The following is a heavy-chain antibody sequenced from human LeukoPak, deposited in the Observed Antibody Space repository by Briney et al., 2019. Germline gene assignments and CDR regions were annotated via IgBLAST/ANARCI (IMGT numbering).Heavy chain of an antibody. V-gene: IGHV4-4*07. CDR2: IYTSGST. CDR1: GGSLCSDY. D-gene: IGHD3-3*01. Sequence: GSLSLTCTVSGGSLCSDYWRCIWQTAGKGLEWSGRIYTSGSTNYTPSLKSRVTMSVDTSKNQFSLKLSSVTAADTAVYYCARGRGYDFWSGSKVYYGMDVWGQGTTVTVSS. CDR3: ARGRGYDFWSGSKVYYGMDV. J-gene: IGHJ6*02.